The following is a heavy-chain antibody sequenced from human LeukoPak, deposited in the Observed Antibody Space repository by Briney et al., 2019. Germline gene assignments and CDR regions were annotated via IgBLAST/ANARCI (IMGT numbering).Heavy chain of an antibody. V-gene: IGHV3-43*02. CDR3: EKGNNSLSYNFDY. Sequence: GGSLRLSCAASGFTFRDFSMHWVRQAPGKGLEWLSLISGDADTTHYSDSVKGRFTISRDNNKNSLYLQMNGLRLDDTAFYYCEKGNNSLSYNFDYWGQGTLATVSS. CDR2: ISGDADTT. J-gene: IGHJ4*01. CDR1: GFTFRDFS. D-gene: IGHD2/OR15-2a*01.